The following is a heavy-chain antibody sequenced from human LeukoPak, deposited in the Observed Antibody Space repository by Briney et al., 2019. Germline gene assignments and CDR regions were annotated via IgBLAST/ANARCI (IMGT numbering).Heavy chain of an antibody. CDR2: ISSDSGTI. J-gene: IGHJ4*02. V-gene: IGHV3-48*02. Sequence: GGSLRLSCAASGFTFSAYHMNWVRQAPGKGLEWISFISSDSGTIYYADSVKGRFTISRNDAANSLYLQMNNLRDEDTAVYYCARRDPFDYWGQGTMVTVSS. CDR1: GFTFSAYH. CDR3: ARRDPFDY.